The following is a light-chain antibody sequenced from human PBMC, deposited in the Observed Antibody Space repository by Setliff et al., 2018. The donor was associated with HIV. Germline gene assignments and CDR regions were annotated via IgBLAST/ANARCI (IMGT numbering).Light chain of an antibody. CDR3: SSYTSSSTLV. CDR2: EVT. Sequence: QSALTQPASVSGSPGQSITISCTGTSTDVGGYDYVSWYQQLPGKAPKLIIFEVTNRPSGISLRFSGSKSGNTASLTISGLQAEDEADYYRSSYTSSSTLVFGTGTKVTVL. J-gene: IGLJ1*01. CDR1: STDVGGYDY. V-gene: IGLV2-14*01.